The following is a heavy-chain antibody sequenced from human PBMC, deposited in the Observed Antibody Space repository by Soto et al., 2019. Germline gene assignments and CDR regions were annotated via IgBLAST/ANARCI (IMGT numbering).Heavy chain of an antibody. D-gene: IGHD2-2*01. V-gene: IGHV4-31*03. CDR3: ARSSTSANYLDY. J-gene: IGHJ4*02. Sequence: QVQLQESGPGLVKPSQTLSLTCTVSGGSISSGGYYWSWIRQHPGKGLEWIGYIYYSGSTYYNPSLKSRVTISVDTSKNQVSLKLSSVTAADTAVYYCARSSTSANYLDYWGQGTLVTVSS. CDR2: IYYSGST. CDR1: GGSISSGGYY.